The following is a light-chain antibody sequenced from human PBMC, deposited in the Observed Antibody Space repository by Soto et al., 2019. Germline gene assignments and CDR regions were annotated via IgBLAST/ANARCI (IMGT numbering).Light chain of an antibody. V-gene: IGLV2-18*02. CDR2: DVN. CDR3: SSFTTSSTYV. CDR1: SSDVGSYNR. J-gene: IGLJ1*01. Sequence: QSALTQPTSVSGSPGQSVAISCSGTSSDVGSYNRVSWYQQHPGTAPKLMIYDVNNRPSGVPDRFSGSKSGNTASLTISGLQAEDEADYYCSSFTTSSTYVFETGTKVTVL.